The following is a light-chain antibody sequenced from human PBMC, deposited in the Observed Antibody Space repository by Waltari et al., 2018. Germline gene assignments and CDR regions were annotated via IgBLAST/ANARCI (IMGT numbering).Light chain of an antibody. CDR3: QQYYSYPGYT. CDR1: QGISSI. V-gene: IGKV1-8*01. J-gene: IGKJ2*01. Sequence: AIRMTQSPSYLSASTGDRVTIICRASQGISSILAWYQQNPGNAPTLLFYGASTLQSWVPSRFSGCGSGTDFTLTISCLQSEDFATYYCQQYYSYPGYTFGQGTKLEI. CDR2: GAS.